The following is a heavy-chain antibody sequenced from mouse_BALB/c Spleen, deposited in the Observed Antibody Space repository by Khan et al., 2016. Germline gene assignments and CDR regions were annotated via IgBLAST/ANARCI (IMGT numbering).Heavy chain of an antibody. Sequence: VQLQQSGAELVKPGASVKLSCTASGFNIKDTYMHWVKQRPEQGLEWIGRNDPANGNSKYDPKFQGKATIIGDKSSNTAYLQLSSLTSEDTAVYYCASRGPVYYYGSSYGYWGHGTTLTVSS. CDR1: GFNIKDTY. CDR3: ASRGPVYYYGSSYGY. CDR2: NDPANGNS. D-gene: IGHD1-1*01. V-gene: IGHV14-3*02. J-gene: IGHJ2*01.